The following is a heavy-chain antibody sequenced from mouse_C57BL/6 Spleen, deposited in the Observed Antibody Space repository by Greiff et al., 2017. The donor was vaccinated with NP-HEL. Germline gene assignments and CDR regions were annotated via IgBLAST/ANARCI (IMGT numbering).Heavy chain of an antibody. Sequence: QVQLQQSGAELVRPGTSVKVSCKASGYAFTNYLIEWVKQRPGQDLEWIGVINPGSGGTNYNEKFKGKATLTADKSSSTAYMQLSSLTSEDSAVYFCARGGDYDGWFAYWGQGTLVTVSA. CDR1: GYAFTNYL. CDR2: INPGSGGT. CDR3: ARGGDYDGWFAY. J-gene: IGHJ3*01. V-gene: IGHV1-54*01. D-gene: IGHD2-4*01.